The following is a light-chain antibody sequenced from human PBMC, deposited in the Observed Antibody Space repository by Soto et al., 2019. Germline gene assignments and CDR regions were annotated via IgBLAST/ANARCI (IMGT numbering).Light chain of an antibody. CDR2: AAS. CDR1: QSISSY. Sequence: DIQMTQSPSSLSASIGDRVTITCRASQSISSYLSWYRQKPGTAPKLLIYAASSLQSGVPSSFSGSGSGTEFTLTISSLQQEDFATYYCQQSYSFPRTFGQGTKVEI. V-gene: IGKV1-39*01. CDR3: QQSYSFPRT. J-gene: IGKJ1*01.